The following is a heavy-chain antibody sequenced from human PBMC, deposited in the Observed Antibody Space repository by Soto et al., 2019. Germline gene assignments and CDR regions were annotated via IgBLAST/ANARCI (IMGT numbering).Heavy chain of an antibody. V-gene: IGHV1-18*01. Sequence: GASVKVSCKASGYTFTSYGISWVRQAPGQGLEWMGWISAYNGNTNYAQKLQGRVTMTTDTSTSTAYMELRSLRSDDTAVYYCARDLSYDFWSGYPPGVDYYYGMDVWGQGTTVTVSS. J-gene: IGHJ6*02. CDR3: ARDLSYDFWSGYPPGVDYYYGMDV. D-gene: IGHD3-3*01. CDR2: ISAYNGNT. CDR1: GYTFTSYG.